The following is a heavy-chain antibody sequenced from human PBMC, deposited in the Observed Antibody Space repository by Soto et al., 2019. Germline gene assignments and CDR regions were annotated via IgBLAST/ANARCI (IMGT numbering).Heavy chain of an antibody. CDR1: GLTFSDYY. CDR2: ITSRGSYT. V-gene: IGHV3-11*05. CDR3: ARELDGIDV. J-gene: IGHJ6*02. Sequence: QVQLGATGEGMAQPGGSLRLSCAGSGLTFSDYYLSCIRQAPGKGLERVSYITSRGSYTKYADSVQGRFTISRDNAKNSLYLQMNSMRAEDTAVYYCARELDGIDVWGQGTTVTVSS.